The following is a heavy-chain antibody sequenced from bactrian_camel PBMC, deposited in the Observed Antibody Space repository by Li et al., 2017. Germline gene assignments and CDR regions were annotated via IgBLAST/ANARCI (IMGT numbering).Heavy chain of an antibody. J-gene: IGHJ6*01. V-gene: IGHV3S40*01. Sequence: VQLVESGGGSVQAGSSLRLSCTAPGLTANQCAVSWYRQAAGKGREWFSFIEADGRTNYDDSVKGRFTLSLDKAKDTVYLQMNSLRPEDTAKYSCKMGGSLRCDGFWGPGTQVTVS. CDR2: FIEADGRT. D-gene: IGHD3*01. CDR3: KMGGSLRCDGF. CDR1: GLTANQCA.